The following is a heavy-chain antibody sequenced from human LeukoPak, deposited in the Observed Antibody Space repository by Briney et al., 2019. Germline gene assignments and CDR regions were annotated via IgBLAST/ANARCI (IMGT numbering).Heavy chain of an antibody. Sequence: GGSLRLSCAASGFTFSSYEMNWVRQAPGKGLEWVSYISSSGSTIYYADSVKGRFTISRDNAKNSLYLQMNSLRAEDTAVYYCARDGAARVSGSFGDWGQGTLVIVSS. CDR3: ARDGAARVSGSFGD. CDR2: ISSSGSTI. J-gene: IGHJ4*02. CDR1: GFTFSSYE. D-gene: IGHD3-10*01. V-gene: IGHV3-48*03.